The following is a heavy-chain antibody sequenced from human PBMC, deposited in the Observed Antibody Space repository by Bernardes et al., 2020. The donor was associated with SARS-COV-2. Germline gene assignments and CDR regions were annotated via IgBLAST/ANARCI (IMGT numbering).Heavy chain of an antibody. Sequence: GGSLRLSCAASGFTFSSYWMHWVRQAPGKGLVWVSRINSDGSSTSYADSVKGRFTISRDNAKNTLYLQMNSLRAEDTAVYYCARVPSAIGWNYRNDNWFDPWGQGTLVTVSS. J-gene: IGHJ5*02. D-gene: IGHD1-7*01. CDR2: INSDGSST. V-gene: IGHV3-74*01. CDR1: GFTFSSYW. CDR3: ARVPSAIGWNYRNDNWFDP.